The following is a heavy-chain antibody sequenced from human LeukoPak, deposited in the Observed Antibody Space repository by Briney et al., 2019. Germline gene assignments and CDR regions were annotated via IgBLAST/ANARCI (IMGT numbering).Heavy chain of an antibody. CDR3: AKDGGAGFFDS. CDR2: ISYDGSNE. CDR1: GFTFSNYG. V-gene: IGHV3-30*18. Sequence: GGSLRLSCAASGFTFSNYGIHWVRQAPGKGLEWVAVISYDGSNEYYVDSVKGRFTISRDNSKNTLYLQMNSLRGEDTAVYYCAKDGGAGFFDSWGQGTLVTVSS. J-gene: IGHJ4*02. D-gene: IGHD6-13*01.